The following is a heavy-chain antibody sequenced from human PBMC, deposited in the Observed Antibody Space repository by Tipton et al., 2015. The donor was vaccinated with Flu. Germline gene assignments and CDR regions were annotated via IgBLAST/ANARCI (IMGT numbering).Heavy chain of an antibody. CDR1: GGSISSYY. D-gene: IGHD3-22*01. J-gene: IGHJ4*02. CDR3: ARRYYDSSGPLDY. Sequence: LSLTCTVSGGSISSYYWSWIRQPPGKGLEWIGYIYYSGSTNYNPSLKSRVTISVDTSKNQFSPKLSSVTAADTAVYYCARRYYDSSGPLDYWGQGTLVTVSS. CDR2: IYYSGST. V-gene: IGHV4-59*01.